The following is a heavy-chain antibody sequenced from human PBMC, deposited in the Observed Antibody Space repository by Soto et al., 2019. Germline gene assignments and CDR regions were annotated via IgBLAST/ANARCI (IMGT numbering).Heavy chain of an antibody. CDR2: IWYDGSNK. Sequence: QVQLVESGGGVVQPGRSLRLSCAASGFTFSSYGMHWVRQAPGKGLEWVAVIWYDGSNKYYADSVKGRFTISRDNSKNPLYLQMNSLRAEDTAVYYCARDTRADYSKLWNWFDPWGQGTLVTVSS. CDR3: ARDTRADYSKLWNWFDP. J-gene: IGHJ5*02. CDR1: GFTFSSYG. D-gene: IGHD4-4*01. V-gene: IGHV3-33*01.